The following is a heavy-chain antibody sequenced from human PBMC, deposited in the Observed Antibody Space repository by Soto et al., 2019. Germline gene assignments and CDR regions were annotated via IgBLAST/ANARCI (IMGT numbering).Heavy chain of an antibody. CDR3: AKDPITIFGVVPYYFDY. Sequence: GGSLRLSCAASGFTFSSYAMSWVRQAPGKGLEWVSAINGSGGSTYYADSVKGRFTISRDNSKNTLYLQMNSLRAEDTAVYYCAKDPITIFGVVPYYFDYWGQGTLVTVSS. D-gene: IGHD3-3*01. J-gene: IGHJ4*02. CDR2: INGSGGST. V-gene: IGHV3-23*01. CDR1: GFTFSSYA.